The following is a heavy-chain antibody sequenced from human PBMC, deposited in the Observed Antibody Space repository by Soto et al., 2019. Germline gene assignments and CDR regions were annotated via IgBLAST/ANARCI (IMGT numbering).Heavy chain of an antibody. Sequence: PGGSLRLSCTASGFPFNNYYMTWVRQASGKGLEWVASIKEDGNEKYYADSVKGRFTISRDNSKSTLYLQMNSLRAEDTAVYYWGREGGPLGGPLFRYLASWGREPLVPVP. CDR2: IKEDGNEK. V-gene: IGHV3-7*01. CDR3: GREGGPLGGPLFRYLAS. CDR1: GFPFNNYY. J-gene: IGHJ4*02. D-gene: IGHD3-16*01.